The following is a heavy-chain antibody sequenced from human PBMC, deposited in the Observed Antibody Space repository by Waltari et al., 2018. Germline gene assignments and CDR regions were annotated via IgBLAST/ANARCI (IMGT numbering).Heavy chain of an antibody. Sequence: QVQLQQSGPGLVKPSQTLSLTCAVSGDSLFTTSVAWNWISQSPSGGLEWLGRTYYRSQWRNDYALSVKGRITVNPDTSKNHFSLQLDSVTPDDTAVYYCARGKFTAFDIWGQGTMVTVSS. CDR2: TYYRSQWRN. CDR3: ARGKFTAFDI. J-gene: IGHJ3*02. V-gene: IGHV6-1*01. CDR1: GDSLFTTSVA.